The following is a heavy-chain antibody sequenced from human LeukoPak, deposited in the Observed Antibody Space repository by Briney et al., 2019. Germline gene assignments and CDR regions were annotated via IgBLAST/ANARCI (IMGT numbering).Heavy chain of an antibody. CDR3: ARRDARWLQVDAFDI. CDR1: GFTFSSYA. V-gene: IGHV3-30-3*01. D-gene: IGHD5-24*01. Sequence: GGSLRLSCAASGFTFSSYAMHWVRQAPGKGLEWVAVISYDGSNKYYADSVKGRFTISRDNAKNSLYLQMNSLRAEDTAVYYCARRDARWLQVDAFDIWGQGTMVTVSS. J-gene: IGHJ3*02. CDR2: ISYDGSNK.